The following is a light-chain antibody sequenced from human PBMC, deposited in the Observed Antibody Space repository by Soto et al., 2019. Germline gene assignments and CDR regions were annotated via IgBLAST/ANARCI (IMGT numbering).Light chain of an antibody. J-gene: IGKJ1*01. V-gene: IGKV1-5*01. CDR1: QSISSW. CDR3: QHYDRYYLT. CDR2: DAS. Sequence: DIQMTQSPSTLSASIGDRVTITCRASQSISSWLAWYQQKPGKAPKLLIYDASKLESGVPSRFSGSGSGTEFSLAISSLQPDDFATYLRQHYDRYYLTFGQGTKVEIK.